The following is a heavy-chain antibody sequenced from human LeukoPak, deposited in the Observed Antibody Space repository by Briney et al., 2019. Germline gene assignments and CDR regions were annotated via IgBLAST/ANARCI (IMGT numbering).Heavy chain of an antibody. D-gene: IGHD5-24*01. CDR3: AKENGRDGYNIPFDY. CDR2: ISWDGGST. CDR1: GFTFDDYT. J-gene: IGHJ4*02. V-gene: IGHV3-43*01. Sequence: GGSLRLSCAASGFTFDDYTMHWVRQAPGKGLEWVSLISWDGGSTYYADSVKGRFTISRDNSKNSLYLQMNSLRTEDTALYYCAKENGRDGYNIPFDYWGQGTLVTVSS.